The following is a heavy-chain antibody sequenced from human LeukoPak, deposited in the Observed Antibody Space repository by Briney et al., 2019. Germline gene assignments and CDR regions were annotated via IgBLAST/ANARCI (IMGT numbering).Heavy chain of an antibody. CDR1: GASVSSGGYY. CDR2: IYYSGST. V-gene: IGHV4-61*08. D-gene: IGHD3-10*01. J-gene: IGHJ4*02. CDR3: ARRGGSGRSFDY. Sequence: SETLSLTCTVSGASVSSGGYYWSWLRQPPGKGLEWIGYIYYSGSTNYNPSLKSRVTISVDTSKNQFSLKGSSVTAADTAVYYCARRGGSGRSFDYWGQGALVTVSS.